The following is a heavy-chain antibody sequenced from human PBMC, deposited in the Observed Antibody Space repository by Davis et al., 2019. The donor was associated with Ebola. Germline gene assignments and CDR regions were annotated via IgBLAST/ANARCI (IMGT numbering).Heavy chain of an antibody. D-gene: IGHD6-13*01. CDR2: IWYDGSNK. CDR3: ARYPVGYSSSWHPLDY. Sequence: PGGSLRLSCAASGFTFSSYGMHWVRQAPGKGLEWVAVIWYDGSNKYYADSVKGRFTISRDNSKNTLYLQMNSLRAEDTAVYYCARYPVGYSSSWHPLDYWGQGTLVTVSS. J-gene: IGHJ4*02. V-gene: IGHV3-33*01. CDR1: GFTFSSYG.